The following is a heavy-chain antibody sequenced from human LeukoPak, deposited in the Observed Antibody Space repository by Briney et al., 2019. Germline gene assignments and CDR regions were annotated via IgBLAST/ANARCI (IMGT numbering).Heavy chain of an antibody. CDR3: ARASDPWLQLT. V-gene: IGHV3-64D*06. CDR1: GFTFSNFP. CDR2: ISTNGRST. J-gene: IGHJ5*02. D-gene: IGHD5-24*01. Sequence: PGGSLRLSCSASGFTFSNFPMHWVRQAPGKGLESVSSISTNGRSTYYADSVKGRFTISRDNSKNTLYLQLSSLRAEDTALYYCARASDPWLQLTWGQGTLVTVSS.